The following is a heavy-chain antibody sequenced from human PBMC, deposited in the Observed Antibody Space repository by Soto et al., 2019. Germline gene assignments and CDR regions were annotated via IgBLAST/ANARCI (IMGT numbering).Heavy chain of an antibody. V-gene: IGHV1-8*01. D-gene: IGHD6-13*01. CDR1: GYTFTSYD. CDR3: ARERSAAGTGWFDP. CDR2: MNPNSGNT. Sequence: ASVKVSCKASGYTFTSYDMKWVRQATGQGLEWMGWMNPNSGNTGYAQKFQGRVTMTRNTSISTAYMELSSLRSEDTAVYYCARERSAAGTGWFDPWGQGTLVTVSS. J-gene: IGHJ5*02.